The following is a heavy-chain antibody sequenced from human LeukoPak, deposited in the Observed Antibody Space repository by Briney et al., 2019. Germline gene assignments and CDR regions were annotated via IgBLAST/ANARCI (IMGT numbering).Heavy chain of an antibody. CDR1: GYTFTGYY. D-gene: IGHD3-22*01. CDR2: INPSGGST. CDR3: ARYSSGYRYDY. V-gene: IGHV1-46*01. Sequence: GASVKVSCKASGYTFTGYYMHWVRQAPGQGLEWMGIINPSGGSTSYAQKFQGRVTMTRDMSTSTVYMELSSLRSEDTAVYYCARYSSGYRYDYWGQGTLVTVSS. J-gene: IGHJ4*02.